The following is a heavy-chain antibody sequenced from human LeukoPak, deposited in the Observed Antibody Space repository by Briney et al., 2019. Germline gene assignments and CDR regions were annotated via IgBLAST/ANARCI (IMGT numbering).Heavy chain of an antibody. CDR2: IYYSGST. J-gene: IGHJ5*02. Sequence: PSETLSLTCTVSGGSISSYYWSWTRQPPGKGLEWIGYIYYSGSTNYNPSLKSRVTISVDTSKNQFSLKLSSVTAADTAVYYCARAFYDFWSGPNWFDPWGQGTLVTVSS. V-gene: IGHV4-59*01. CDR1: GGSISSYY. D-gene: IGHD3-3*01. CDR3: ARAFYDFWSGPNWFDP.